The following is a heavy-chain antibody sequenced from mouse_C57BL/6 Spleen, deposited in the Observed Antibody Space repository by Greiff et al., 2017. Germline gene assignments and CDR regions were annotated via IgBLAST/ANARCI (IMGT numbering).Heavy chain of an antibody. CDR3: TKINSNYESYWYFDV. Sequence: EVQLQQSGTVLARPGASVKMSCKTSGYTFTSYWMHWVKQRPGQGLEWIGAIYPGNSDPSYNQKFKGKAKLTAVTSASTAYMELSSLTDEDSAVYYCTKINSNYESYWYFDVWGTGTTVTVSS. D-gene: IGHD2-5*01. CDR2: IYPGNSDP. J-gene: IGHJ1*03. V-gene: IGHV1-5*01. CDR1: GYTFTSYW.